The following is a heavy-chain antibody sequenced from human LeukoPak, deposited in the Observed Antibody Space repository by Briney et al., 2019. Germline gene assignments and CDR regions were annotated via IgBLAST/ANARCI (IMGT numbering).Heavy chain of an antibody. Sequence: PSETLSLTCTVSGGSISSGGYYWSWIRQHPGKGLEWIGYIYYSGSTYYNPSLKSRVTISVDTSKNQFSLKLSSVTAADTAVYYCARGRRITMVRGVSHNWFDPWGQGTLVTVSS. J-gene: IGHJ5*02. D-gene: IGHD3-10*01. CDR3: ARGRRITMVRGVSHNWFDP. CDR2: IYYSGST. CDR1: GGSISSGGYY. V-gene: IGHV4-31*03.